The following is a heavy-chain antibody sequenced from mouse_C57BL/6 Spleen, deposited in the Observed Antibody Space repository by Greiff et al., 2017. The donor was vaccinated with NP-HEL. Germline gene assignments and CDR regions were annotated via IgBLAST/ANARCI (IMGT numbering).Heavy chain of an antibody. J-gene: IGHJ1*03. CDR2: IYPGDGDT. Sequence: VQLQQSGAELVKPGASVKISCKASGYAFSSSWMNWVKQRPGKGLEWIGQIYPGDGDTNYNGKFKGKATLTADKSSSTAYMQLSSLTSEDSAVYFCARYGLWYFDVWGTGTTVTVSS. D-gene: IGHD1-1*02. CDR1: GYAFSSSW. V-gene: IGHV1-80*01. CDR3: ARYGLWYFDV.